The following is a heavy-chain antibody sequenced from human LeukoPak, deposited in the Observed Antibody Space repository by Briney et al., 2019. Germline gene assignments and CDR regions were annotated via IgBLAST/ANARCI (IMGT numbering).Heavy chain of an antibody. J-gene: IGHJ5*02. CDR1: GFTFSSYG. CDR2: IWYDGSNK. V-gene: IGHV3-33*01. Sequence: GGSLRLSCAASGFTFSSYGMHWVRQAPGKGLEWVAVIWYDGSNKYYADSVKGRFTISRDNSKNTLYLRMNSLRAEDTAVYYCARVEYSSGQDWFDPWGQGTLVTVSS. CDR3: ARVEYSSGQDWFDP. D-gene: IGHD6-19*01.